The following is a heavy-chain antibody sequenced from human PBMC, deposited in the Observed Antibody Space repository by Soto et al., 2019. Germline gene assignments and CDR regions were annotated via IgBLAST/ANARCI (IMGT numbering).Heavy chain of an antibody. CDR3: ARRSSGWYFDY. CDR2: ISGSGEST. V-gene: IGHV3-23*01. Sequence: EVQLLESGGGLVQPGGSLRLSCAASGFTFSSYAVRWVRQAPGKGLEWVSVISGSGESTYYADSVKGRFTISRDNSKNTLHLQINSLRAVDTSVYYCARRSSGWYFDYWGQGTLVTVSS. J-gene: IGHJ4*02. CDR1: GFTFSSYA. D-gene: IGHD6-19*01.